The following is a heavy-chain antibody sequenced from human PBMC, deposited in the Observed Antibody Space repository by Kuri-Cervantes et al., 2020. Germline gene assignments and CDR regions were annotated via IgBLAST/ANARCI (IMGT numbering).Heavy chain of an antibody. Sequence: GESLKISCAASGFTFSSYEMNWVRQAPGKGLEWVSYISSSGSTIYYADSVKGRFTISRDNSKNTLYLQMNSLRAEDTAVYYCARELEGYPYGMDVWGQGTTVTVSS. J-gene: IGHJ6*02. V-gene: IGHV3-48*03. CDR1: GFTFSSYE. CDR2: ISSSGSTI. CDR3: ARELEGYPYGMDV. D-gene: IGHD3-3*01.